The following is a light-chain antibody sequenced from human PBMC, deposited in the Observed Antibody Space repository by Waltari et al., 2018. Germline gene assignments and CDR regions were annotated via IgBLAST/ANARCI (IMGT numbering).Light chain of an antibody. CDR1: QSLLDSDGETY. V-gene: IGKV2D-29*01. J-gene: IGKJ1*01. CDR3: MQSLRLPWT. Sequence: DVVLTQTPLFLSVTPGQPASISCKSSQSLLDSDGETYVSWYLQKPGKPPRLLISEVSKRFSGVPPRFSGSGSWTDFTLKISRVEAEDVVVYYCMQSLRLPWTFGQGTRLEI. CDR2: EVS.